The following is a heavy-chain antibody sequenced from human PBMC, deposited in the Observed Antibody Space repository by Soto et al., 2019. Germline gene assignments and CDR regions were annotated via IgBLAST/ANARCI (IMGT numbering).Heavy chain of an antibody. J-gene: IGHJ4*02. V-gene: IGHV3-23*01. Sequence: EVQMLESGGGLVQPGGSLRLSCAASGFTLRNHAISWVRQAPGKGLEWVSVISDSGANTYYADSVKGRFTISRDDSTNTLSLQMNSLRADDTAVYYCARGEVEAAAYFVHWGQGTLVTVSS. CDR3: ARGEVEAAAYFVH. CDR2: ISDSGANT. CDR1: GFTLRNHA. D-gene: IGHD2-15*01.